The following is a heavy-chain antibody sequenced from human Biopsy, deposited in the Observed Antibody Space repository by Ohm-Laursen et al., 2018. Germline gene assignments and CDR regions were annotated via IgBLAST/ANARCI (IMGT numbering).Heavy chain of an antibody. D-gene: IGHD3-10*01. CDR2: VHPNSGAT. V-gene: IGHV1-2*02. CDR1: GYTFISYG. CDR3: ARDRMTDVFGGPTRTDVFDS. Sequence: ASVKASCKASGYTFISYGISWVRQAPGQGLEWMGWVHPNSGATNSAEKFRGRVTLTRDTSIGAVYIELRRLKSDDAAVYYCARDRMTDVFGGPTRTDVFDSWGQGTPVTVSS. J-gene: IGHJ4*02.